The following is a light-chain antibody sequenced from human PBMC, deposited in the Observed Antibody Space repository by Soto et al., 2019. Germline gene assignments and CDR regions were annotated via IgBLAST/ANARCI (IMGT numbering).Light chain of an antibody. Sequence: QSVLTQPPSVSAAPRQKVTISCSGSSSNIGNNYVSWYQQLPGTAPKLLIYDDNKRPSGIPDRFSGSKSGSSATLGITGLQTGDEADYYCGTWDSGLNAYVFGTGTKLTVL. CDR1: SSNIGNNY. J-gene: IGLJ1*01. CDR2: DDN. V-gene: IGLV1-51*01. CDR3: GTWDSGLNAYV.